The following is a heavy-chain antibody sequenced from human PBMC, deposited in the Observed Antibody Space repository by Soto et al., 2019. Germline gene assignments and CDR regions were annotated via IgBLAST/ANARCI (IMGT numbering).Heavy chain of an antibody. CDR2: INTYNGNT. V-gene: IGHV1-18*01. J-gene: IGHJ4*02. CDR1: WFTFSSYG. CDR3: ARASPCSSSCVDS. D-gene: IGHD6-13*01. Sequence: ASVEVSWKAFWFTFSSYGISWGGPAPGQGLEWMGWINTYNGNTNHAQKVQGRVTMTTDTSTSTAYMELRSLRSDDTAVYYCARASPCSSSCVDSWGQGILVTVSS.